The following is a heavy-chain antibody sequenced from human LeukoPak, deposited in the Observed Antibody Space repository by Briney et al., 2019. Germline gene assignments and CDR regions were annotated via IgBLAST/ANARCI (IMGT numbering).Heavy chain of an antibody. V-gene: IGHV3-43*02. CDR1: GFSLSSYE. J-gene: IGHJ6*02. CDR3: AKSVVPAAWGYYYGMDV. Sequence: PGGSLRLSCEASGFSLSSYEMNWVRQAPGKGLEWVSLISGDGGSTYYADSVKGRFTISRDNSKNSLYLQMNSLRTEDTALYYCAKSVVPAAWGYYYGMDVWGQGTTVTVSS. CDR2: ISGDGGST. D-gene: IGHD2-2*01.